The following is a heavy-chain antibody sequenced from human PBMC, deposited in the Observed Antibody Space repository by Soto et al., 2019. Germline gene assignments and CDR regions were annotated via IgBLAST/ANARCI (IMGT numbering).Heavy chain of an antibody. CDR2: IYYSGST. D-gene: IGHD6-19*01. J-gene: IGHJ5*02. CDR3: ARFYRRAVAGTRWFDP. Sequence: PSETLSLTCTVSGGAISSYYWSWIRQPPGKGVEWSGYIYYSGSTNYNPSLKSRVTISVDTSKNQFSLRLSSVTAADTAVYYCARFYRRAVAGTRWFDPWGEGTLVTVSS. CDR1: GGAISSYY. V-gene: IGHV4-59*01.